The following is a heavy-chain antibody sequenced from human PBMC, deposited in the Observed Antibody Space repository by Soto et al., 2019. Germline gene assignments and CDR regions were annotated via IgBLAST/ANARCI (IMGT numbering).Heavy chain of an antibody. CDR2: INPNSGGT. J-gene: IGHJ5*02. V-gene: IGHV1-2*04. CDR3: AAATGPYNWFDP. D-gene: IGHD2-15*01. Sequence: ASVKVSCKASGYTFSGYYMHWVRQAPGQGLEWMGWINPNSGGTNYAQKFQGWVTMTRDTSISTAYMELSRLRSDDTAVYYCAAATGPYNWFDPWGQGTLVTVSS. CDR1: GYTFSGYY.